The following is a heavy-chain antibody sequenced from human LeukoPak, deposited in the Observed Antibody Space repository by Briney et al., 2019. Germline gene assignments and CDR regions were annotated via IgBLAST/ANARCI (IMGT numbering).Heavy chain of an antibody. Sequence: PGGSLRLSCVASGFTFSNAWMTWVRQAPGKGLEWVGRIKRKSDGETTDYAAPVKGRFTISRDDSKNTLYLQMNSLKTEDTAVYHCGDHDYWGQGTLVTVSS. CDR1: GFTFSNAW. J-gene: IGHJ4*02. CDR2: IKRKSDGETT. CDR3: GDHDY. V-gene: IGHV3-15*01. D-gene: IGHD1-14*01.